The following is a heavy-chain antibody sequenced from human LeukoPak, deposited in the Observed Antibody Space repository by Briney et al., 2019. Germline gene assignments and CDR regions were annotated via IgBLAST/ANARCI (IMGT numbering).Heavy chain of an antibody. Sequence: GGSLRLSCAASGFTVSSNYMSWVRQALGKGLEWVSVIYSGGSTYYADSVKGRFTISRDNSKNTLYLQMNSLRAEDTAVYYCAKDRIAAAGTSYFDYWGQGTLVTVSS. CDR3: AKDRIAAAGTSYFDY. CDR1: GFTVSSNY. D-gene: IGHD6-13*01. V-gene: IGHV3-66*01. J-gene: IGHJ4*02. CDR2: IYSGGST.